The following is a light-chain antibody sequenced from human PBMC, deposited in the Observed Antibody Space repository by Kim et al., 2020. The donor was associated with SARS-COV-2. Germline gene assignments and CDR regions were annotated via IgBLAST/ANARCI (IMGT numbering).Light chain of an antibody. CDR1: RLRSYY. J-gene: IGLJ2*01. Sequence: LAQTVSIPCQGDRLRSYYASWYQQKPGQAPVLVIYGKNNRPSGIPDRFSGSSSGNTASLTITGAQAEDEADYYFNSRDSSGNHVVFGGGTQLTVL. CDR3: NSRDSSGNHVV. V-gene: IGLV3-19*01. CDR2: GKN.